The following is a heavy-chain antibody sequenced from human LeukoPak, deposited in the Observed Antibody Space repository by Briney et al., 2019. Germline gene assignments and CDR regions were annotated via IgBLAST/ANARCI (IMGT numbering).Heavy chain of an antibody. CDR1: GDSLSTYF. CDR2: IYSSGSA. Sequence: SETLSLTCTVSGDSLSTYFWSWIRQPPGKGLEWIGYIYSSGSANYNPSLKSRVTMSVDTSKNQFSLRLRSVTAADTAVYYCARLSGYSYGYFDFWGQGTLVTVSS. CDR3: ARLSGYSYGYFDF. D-gene: IGHD5-18*01. V-gene: IGHV4-59*08. J-gene: IGHJ4*02.